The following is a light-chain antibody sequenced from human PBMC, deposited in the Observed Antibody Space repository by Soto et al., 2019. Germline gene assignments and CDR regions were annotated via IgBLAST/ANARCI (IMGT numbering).Light chain of an antibody. CDR2: QNN. J-gene: IGLJ2*01. V-gene: IGLV3-1*01. CDR1: KLGDKY. Sequence: SYELTQPPSVSVSPGQTASITCSGDKLGDKYACWYQQKPGQSPVLVIYQNNKRPSGIPERFSGSNSGNTATLTISGTQAMVEADYYCQAWGSSIVVFGGGTKLTVL. CDR3: QAWGSSIVV.